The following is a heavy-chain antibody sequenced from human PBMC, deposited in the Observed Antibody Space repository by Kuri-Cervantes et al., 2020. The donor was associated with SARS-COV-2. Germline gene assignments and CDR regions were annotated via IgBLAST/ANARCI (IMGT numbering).Heavy chain of an antibody. CDR2: ISAYNGNT. CDR1: GYTFTSYY. Sequence: ASVKVSCKASGYTFTSYYMHWVRQAPGQGLEWMGWISAYNGNTNYAQKLQGRVTMTTDTSTSTAYMELRSLRSDDTAVYYCARPLNYDFWSGPSPFDYWGQGTLVTVSS. V-gene: IGHV1-18*04. J-gene: IGHJ4*01. CDR3: ARPLNYDFWSGPSPFDY. D-gene: IGHD3-3*01.